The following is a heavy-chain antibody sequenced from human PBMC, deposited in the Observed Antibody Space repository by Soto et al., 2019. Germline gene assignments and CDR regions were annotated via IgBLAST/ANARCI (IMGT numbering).Heavy chain of an antibody. CDR2: ISYDGSKK. D-gene: IGHD3-10*01. V-gene: IGHV3-30*18. J-gene: IGHJ6*02. CDR3: AKTWFGEDNYGMDV. CDR1: GFTFTSYG. Sequence: QVQLVESGGGVVQPGTSLRLSCAASGFTFTSYGLHWVRQAPGKGLEWVAGISYDGSKKYFADSVKGRFTISRDNPISTLFLHMNSLRGEDTAIYYCAKTWFGEDNYGMDVWGQGTTVTVSS.